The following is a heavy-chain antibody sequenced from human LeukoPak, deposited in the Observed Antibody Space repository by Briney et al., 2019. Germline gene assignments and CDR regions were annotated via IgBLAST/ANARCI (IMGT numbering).Heavy chain of an antibody. CDR3: ARGYYDSSGSYFDY. J-gene: IGHJ4*02. CDR2: IYHSGST. D-gene: IGHD3-22*01. V-gene: IGHV4-4*02. CDR1: GGSISSSNW. Sequence: PSETLSLTCAVSGGSISSSNWWSWVRQPPGKGLEWIGEIYHSGSTNYNPSLKSRVTISVDKSKNQFSLKLSSVTAADTAVYYCARGYYDSSGSYFDYWGQGTLVTVSS.